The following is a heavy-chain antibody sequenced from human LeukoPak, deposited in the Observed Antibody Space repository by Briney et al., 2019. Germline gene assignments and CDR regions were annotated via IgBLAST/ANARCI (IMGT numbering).Heavy chain of an antibody. CDR3: VRRDAFDV. J-gene: IGHJ3*01. V-gene: IGHV3-23*01. CDR2: ISGSGGST. CDR1: GFTFSSHA. Sequence: PGGPLRLSCAASGFTFSSHAMSWVRQAPGKGLEWVSAISGSGGSTYYANSVKGRFTISRDNSKNTLYLQMNSLRAEDTAVYYCVRRDAFDVWGQGTMVTVSS.